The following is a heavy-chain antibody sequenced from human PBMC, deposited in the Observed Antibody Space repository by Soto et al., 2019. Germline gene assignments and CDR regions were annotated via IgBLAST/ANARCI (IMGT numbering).Heavy chain of an antibody. J-gene: IGHJ5*02. D-gene: IGHD6-6*01. CDR2: ISTYDGST. CDR3: ARKSSSSSWFHP. V-gene: IGHV1-18*01. Sequence: QVQLVQSGAEVKKPGASVKVSCKASGYTFNTYGITWVRQAPGQGLEWMGWISTYDGSTYYEERLQGRVTLTTDPSTTTAYMELRSLRSDDTAVYYCARKSSSSSWFHPWGQGTLVPVSS. CDR1: GYTFNTYG.